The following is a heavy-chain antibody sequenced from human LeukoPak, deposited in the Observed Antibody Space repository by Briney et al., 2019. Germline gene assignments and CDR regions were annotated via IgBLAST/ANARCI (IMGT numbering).Heavy chain of an antibody. Sequence: SETLSLTCTVSGGSVSRSPYYWGWIRQPPGKGLEWIGNIYYSGSTYYNPSLKSRVTISVDTSKNQFSLKLSSVTAADTAVYYCARAQGGYYDSSGYLDYWGQGTLVTVSS. J-gene: IGHJ4*02. CDR1: GGSVSRSPYY. D-gene: IGHD3-22*01. CDR2: IYYSGST. V-gene: IGHV4-39*07. CDR3: ARAQGGYYDSSGYLDY.